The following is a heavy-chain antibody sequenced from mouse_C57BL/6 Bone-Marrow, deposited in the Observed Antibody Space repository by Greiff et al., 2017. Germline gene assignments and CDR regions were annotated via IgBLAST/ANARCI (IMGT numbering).Heavy chain of an antibody. Sequence: VQLQQPGAELVRPGASVKLSCTASGFNIKDDYMPWVKQRPEQGLEWIGWIDPETGGTAYASKFQGKATLTADTSSNTAFLQLSSLPSEDPAVXDCTARTICEGCHGRAYGGQGTLVTVSA. V-gene: IGHV14-4*01. CDR1: GFNIKDDY. CDR3: TARTICEGCHGRAY. J-gene: IGHJ3*01. CDR2: IDPETGGT. D-gene: IGHD6-1*01.